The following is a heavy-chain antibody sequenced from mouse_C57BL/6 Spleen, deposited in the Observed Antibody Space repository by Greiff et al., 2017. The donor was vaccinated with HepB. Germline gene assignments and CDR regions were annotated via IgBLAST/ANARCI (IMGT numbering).Heavy chain of an antibody. CDR3: ARETYSSDAMDY. CDR1: GFTFSSYA. J-gene: IGHJ4*01. Sequence: EVHLVESGGGLVKPGGSLKLSCAASGFTFSSYAMSWVRQTPEKRLEWVATISDGGSYTDYPDNVKGRFTISRDNAKNNLYLQMSHLKSEDTAMYYCARETYSSDAMDYWGQGTSVTVSS. D-gene: IGHD3-2*02. CDR2: ISDGGSYT. V-gene: IGHV5-4*01.